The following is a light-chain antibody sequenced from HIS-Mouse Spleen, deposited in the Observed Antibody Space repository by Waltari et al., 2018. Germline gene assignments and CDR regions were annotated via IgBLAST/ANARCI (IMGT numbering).Light chain of an antibody. CDR2: SKN. Sequence: QSVLTQPPSASGTPGQRVTIPCSGSSPNIGSNTVNWYQQLPGTAPKLLIYSKNQRPSGVPDRFSGSKSGTSASLAISGLQSEDEADYYCAAWDDSLNGVVFGGGTKLTVL. CDR3: AAWDDSLNGVV. J-gene: IGLJ2*01. V-gene: IGLV1-44*01. CDR1: SPNIGSNT.